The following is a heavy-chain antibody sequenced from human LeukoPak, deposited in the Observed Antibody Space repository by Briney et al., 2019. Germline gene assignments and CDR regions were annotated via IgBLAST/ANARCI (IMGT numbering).Heavy chain of an antibody. J-gene: IGHJ4*02. D-gene: IGHD3-10*01. Sequence: PSQTLSLTCTVSGGSISSGSYYWSWVRQPAGKGLEWIGRIYTTGSTNYNPSLKSRVTISVYTSKNQFSLKLSSVTAADTAVYYCARGFYYFDYWGQGTLVTVSS. CDR3: ARGFYYFDY. CDR2: IYTTGST. CDR1: GGSISSGSYY. V-gene: IGHV4-61*02.